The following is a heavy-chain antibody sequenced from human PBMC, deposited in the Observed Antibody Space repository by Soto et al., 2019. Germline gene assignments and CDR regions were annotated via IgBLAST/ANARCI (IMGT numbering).Heavy chain of an antibody. CDR3: AKVVSGGYNYYYYGMDV. Sequence: QVQLVEFGGGVVQPGGSLRLSCAASGFTFSGYGMHWVRQAPGKGLEWVAVISFDGNNKHYADSVKGRFTISRDNSKNTLYLQMNSLRAEDTAVYYCAKVVSGGYNYYYYGMDVWGQGTTVTVSS. V-gene: IGHV3-30*18. CDR1: GFTFSGYG. D-gene: IGHD3-16*02. CDR2: ISFDGNNK. J-gene: IGHJ6*02.